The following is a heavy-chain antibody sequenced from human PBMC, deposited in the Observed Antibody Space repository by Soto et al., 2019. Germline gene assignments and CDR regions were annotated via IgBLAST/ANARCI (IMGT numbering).Heavy chain of an antibody. CDR3: ARDLLGSRLGPMVRGVT. V-gene: IGHV4-31*03. J-gene: IGHJ4*02. CDR2: IYYSGST. CDR1: GGSISRGGYY. D-gene: IGHD3-10*01. Sequence: ALSLTCTVSGGSISRGGYYWSWIRQHPGKGLEWIGYIYYSGSTYYNPSLKSRVTISVDTSKNQFSLKLSSVTAADTAVYYCARDLLGSRLGPMVRGVTWGQGTLVTVSS.